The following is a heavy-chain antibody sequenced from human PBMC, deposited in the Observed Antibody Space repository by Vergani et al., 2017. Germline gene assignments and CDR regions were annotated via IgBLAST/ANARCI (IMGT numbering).Heavy chain of an antibody. D-gene: IGHD3-10*01. CDR2: IYYSGST. CDR1: GGSISSSSYY. J-gene: IGHJ6*02. V-gene: IGHV4-39*01. Sequence: QLQLQESGPGLVKPSETLSLTCTVSGGSISSSSYYWGWTRQPPGKGLEWIGSIYYSGSTYYNPSLKSRVTISVDTSKNQFSLKLSSVTAADTAVYYCAGGITMVRGVGGMDVWGQGTTVTVSS. CDR3: AGGITMVRGVGGMDV.